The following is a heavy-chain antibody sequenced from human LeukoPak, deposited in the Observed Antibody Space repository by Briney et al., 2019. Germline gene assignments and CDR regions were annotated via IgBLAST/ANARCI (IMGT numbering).Heavy chain of an antibody. CDR2: IKQDGSEK. V-gene: IGHV3-7*03. CDR1: GFTFSSYW. J-gene: IGHJ6*04. CDR3: ARDMYYDILTGYYYYYGMDV. D-gene: IGHD3-9*01. Sequence: GGSLRLSCAASGFTFSSYWMSWVRQAPGKGLEWVPNIKQDGSEKYYVDSVKGRFTISRDNAKNSLYLQMNSLRAEDTAVYYCARDMYYDILTGYYYYYGMDVWGKGTTVTVSS.